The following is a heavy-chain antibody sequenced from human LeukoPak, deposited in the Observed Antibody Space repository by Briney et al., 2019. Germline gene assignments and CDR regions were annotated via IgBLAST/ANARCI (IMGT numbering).Heavy chain of an antibody. CDR3: ARDDCSSISCYYNWFDP. V-gene: IGHV3-7*01. J-gene: IGHJ5*02. CDR2: IKQDGSEK. Sequence: PGGSLRLSCAASGFTFSSYWMSWVRQAPGKGLEWVANIKQDGSEKYYVDSVKGRFTISRDNAKNSLYLQMNSLRAEDTAVYYCARDDCSSISCYYNWFDPWGQGTLVIVSS. CDR1: GFTFSSYW. D-gene: IGHD2-2*01.